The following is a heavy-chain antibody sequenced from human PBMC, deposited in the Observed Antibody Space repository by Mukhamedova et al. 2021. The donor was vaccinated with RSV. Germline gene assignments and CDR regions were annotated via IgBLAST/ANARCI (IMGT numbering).Heavy chain of an antibody. CDR2: IYYSGST. D-gene: IGHD2-2*01. V-gene: IGHV4-59*01. Sequence: QPPGKGLERIGYIYYSGSTNYNPSLKSRVTISVDTSKNQFSLKLSSVTAADTAVYYCARGLDQLPNYYYYMDVWGKGTTVTVSS. J-gene: IGHJ6*03. CDR3: ARGLDQLPNYYYYMDV.